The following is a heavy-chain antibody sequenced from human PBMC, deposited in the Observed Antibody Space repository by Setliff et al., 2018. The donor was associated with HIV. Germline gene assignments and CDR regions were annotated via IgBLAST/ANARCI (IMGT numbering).Heavy chain of an antibody. Sequence: SETLSLTCTVSGGSNSGDYWSWIRQPPGKGLEWIGYIHTSGRTNYNYPFKTRATISRDTSKNQFSLRLSSVTATDTAVYYCARHHELTAHGLFDSWGQGTLVTVPQ. D-gene: IGHD1-7*01. J-gene: IGHJ4*02. CDR1: GGSNSGDY. CDR3: ARHHELTAHGLFDS. CDR2: IHTSGRT. V-gene: IGHV4-4*09.